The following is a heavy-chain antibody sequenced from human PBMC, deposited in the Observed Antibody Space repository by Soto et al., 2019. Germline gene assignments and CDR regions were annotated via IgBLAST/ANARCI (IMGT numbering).Heavy chain of an antibody. CDR2: IKSKTDGGTT. CDR1: GFTFSSYW. J-gene: IGHJ6*02. V-gene: IGHV3-15*01. CDR3: TTEGSSWNYYYYGMDV. Sequence: VGSLRLSCAASGFTFSSYWMHWVRQAPGKGLVWVGRIKSKTDGGTTDYAAPVKGRFTISRDDSKNTLYLQMNSLKTEDTAVYYCTTEGSSWNYYYYGMDVWGQGTTVTVSS. D-gene: IGHD6-13*01.